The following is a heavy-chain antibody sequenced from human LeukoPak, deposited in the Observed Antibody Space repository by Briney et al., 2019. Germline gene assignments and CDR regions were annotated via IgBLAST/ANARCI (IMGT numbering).Heavy chain of an antibody. CDR2: VWYDGSNA. D-gene: IGHD5-24*01. CDR3: ARGRTMGFVLRDGYKVGSYYLDY. V-gene: IGHV3-33*01. Sequence: GGSLRLSCAAAEFTFSSYAMHWVRQAPGKGLEWVASVWYDGSNADYGDSVKGRFTISRDNSKNTLYLQMSRLRAEDTAVYYCARGRTMGFVLRDGYKVGSYYLDYWGQGTLVTVSA. J-gene: IGHJ4*02. CDR1: EFTFSSYA.